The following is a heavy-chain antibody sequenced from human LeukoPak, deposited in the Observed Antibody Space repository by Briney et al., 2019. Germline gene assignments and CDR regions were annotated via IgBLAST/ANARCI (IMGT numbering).Heavy chain of an antibody. D-gene: IGHD1-1*01. J-gene: IGHJ4*01. CDR1: GFTVSSNY. CDR2: IYCGRST. V-gene: IGHV3-53*01. Sequence: GGSLTLSCAASGFTVSSNYMSWVRQPPGKGLEWVADIYCGRSTNYDDSVNGRFTISRDQSKNPVALQMNCVTAEDTATYYCARDGYTLTALDY. CDR3: ARDGYTLTALDY.